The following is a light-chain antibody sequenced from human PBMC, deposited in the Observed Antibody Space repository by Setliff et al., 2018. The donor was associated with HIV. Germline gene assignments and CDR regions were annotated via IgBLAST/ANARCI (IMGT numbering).Light chain of an antibody. Sequence: QSALTQPASVSGSPGQSITISCTGTSGDVGRYNLVSWYQQHPARAPKLIIYQATRRPSGVSNRFSGSKSGNVASLTISGLQAEDEADHYCCSNTGSNTFVFGTGTKVTVL. CDR1: SGDVGRYNL. J-gene: IGLJ1*01. CDR3: CSNTGSNTFV. V-gene: IGLV2-23*01. CDR2: QAT.